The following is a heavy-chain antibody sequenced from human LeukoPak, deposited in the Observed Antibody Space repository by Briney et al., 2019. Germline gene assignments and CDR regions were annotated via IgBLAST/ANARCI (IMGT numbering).Heavy chain of an antibody. CDR2: TYYRSKWYN. J-gene: IGHJ3*02. CDR3: ARDRYCGGGSCYGDAFDI. CDR1: GDSVSSNSAA. V-gene: IGHV6-1*01. D-gene: IGHD2-15*01. Sequence: SQTLSLTCAISGDSVSSNSAAWNWIRQSPSRGLEWLGRTYYRSKWYNDYAVSVKSRITINPDTSKNQFPLQLNSVTPEDTAVYYCARDRYCGGGSCYGDAFDIWGQGTMVTVSS.